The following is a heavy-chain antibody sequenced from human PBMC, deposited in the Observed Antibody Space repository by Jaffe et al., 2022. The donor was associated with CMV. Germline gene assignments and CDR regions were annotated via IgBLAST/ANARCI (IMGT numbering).Heavy chain of an antibody. CDR2: IYSGGST. CDR3: ARGVLEDIVGATSDAAEYFQH. J-gene: IGHJ1*01. Sequence: EVQLVETGGGLIQPGGSLRLSCAASGFTVSSNYMSWVRQAPGKGLEWVSVIYSGGSTYYADSVKGRFTISRDNSKNTLYLQMNSLRAEDTAVYYCARGVLEDIVGATSDAAEYFQHWGQGTLVTVSS. D-gene: IGHD1-26*01. V-gene: IGHV3-53*02. CDR1: GFTVSSNY.